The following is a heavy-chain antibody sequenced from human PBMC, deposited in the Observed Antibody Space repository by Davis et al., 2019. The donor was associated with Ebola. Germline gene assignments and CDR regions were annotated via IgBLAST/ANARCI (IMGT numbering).Heavy chain of an antibody. D-gene: IGHD4-17*01. CDR3: ATAHLDPQNYGYFDY. V-gene: IGHV4-34*09. CDR1: GGSFSDYY. CDR2: INHSGST. Sequence: PSETLSLTCAVYGGSFSDYYWSWIRQPPGKGLEWIGEINHSGSTYYNPSLKSRVTISVDTSKNQFSLKLSSVTAADTAVYYCATAHLDPQNYGYFDYWGQGTLVTVSS. J-gene: IGHJ4*02.